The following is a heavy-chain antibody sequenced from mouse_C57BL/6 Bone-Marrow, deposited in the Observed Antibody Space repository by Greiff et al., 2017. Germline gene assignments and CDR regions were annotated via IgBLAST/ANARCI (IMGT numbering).Heavy chain of an antibody. CDR1: YTFTDYYM. Sequence: VQLQQSGPELVKPGASVKMSCKASGYTFTDYYMHWVKQKPGKGLEWIGEIYPGSGNTYYNEKFKGKATLTADTSSSTAYMQLSSLTSEDSAVYFCARPPRGQGTTPTVSS. CDR3: RPP. V-gene: IGHV1-83*01. J-gene: IGHJ2*01. CDR2: YPGSGNTY. D-gene: IGHD6-1*01.